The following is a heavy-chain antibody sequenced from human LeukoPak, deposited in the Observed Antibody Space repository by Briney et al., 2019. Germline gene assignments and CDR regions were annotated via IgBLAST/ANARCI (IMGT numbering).Heavy chain of an antibody. V-gene: IGHV3-21*01. CDR3: VRSQGGYYYDSSGYYQGPLDY. CDR1: GFTLGTHC. CDR2: ISSSSNYI. Sequence: PGGSLRLSCAASGFTLGTHCMTWARQAPGKGLEWVSSISSSSNYIHYADSVKGRFTISRDNAENSLYLQMNGLRAEDTAMYYCVRSQGGYYYDSSGYYQGPLDYWGQGTLVTVSS. J-gene: IGHJ4*02. D-gene: IGHD3-22*01.